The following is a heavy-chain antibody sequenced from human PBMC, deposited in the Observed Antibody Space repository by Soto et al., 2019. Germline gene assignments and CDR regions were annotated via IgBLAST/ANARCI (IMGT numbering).Heavy chain of an antibody. CDR2: IIPIFGTA. Sequence: QVQLVQSGAEVKKPGSSVKVSCKASGGTFSSYAISWVRQAPGQGLEWMGGIIPIFGTANYAQKFQGRVTITADESTSTAYMELSSLRSEDTAVYYCARSGGAFFCSGYYNDYYYGMDVWGQGTTVTVSS. J-gene: IGHJ6*02. CDR3: ARSGGAFFCSGYYNDYYYGMDV. V-gene: IGHV1-69*01. CDR1: GGTFSSYA. D-gene: IGHD3-3*01.